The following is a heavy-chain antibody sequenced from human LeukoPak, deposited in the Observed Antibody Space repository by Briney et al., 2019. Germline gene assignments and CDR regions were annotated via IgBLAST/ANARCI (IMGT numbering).Heavy chain of an antibody. Sequence: PSETLSLTCTVSGGSISSYYWSWIRQPPGKGLEWIGYIYYSGSTNYNPPLKSRVTISADTSKNQFSLKLSSVTAADTAVYYCARGKLGMEAFDIWGQGTMVTVSS. CDR2: IYYSGST. CDR1: GGSISSYY. V-gene: IGHV4-59*01. D-gene: IGHD7-27*01. J-gene: IGHJ3*02. CDR3: ARGKLGMEAFDI.